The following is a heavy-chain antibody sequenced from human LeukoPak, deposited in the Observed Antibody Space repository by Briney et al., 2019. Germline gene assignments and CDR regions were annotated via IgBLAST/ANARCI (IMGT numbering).Heavy chain of an antibody. V-gene: IGHV1-2*06. D-gene: IGHD1-26*01. J-gene: IGHJ4*02. CDR2: INANSGGT. CDR3: ARDVSSTPHWEFDY. Sequence: VASVKVSCKTSGYTFADYFIHWVRQAPGQGLEWMGRINANSGGTEYQQKFQGRVTMTRDTSISTAYVEVNWLISDDTAIYYCARDVSSTPHWEFDYWGRGTMVTVSS. CDR1: GYTFADYF.